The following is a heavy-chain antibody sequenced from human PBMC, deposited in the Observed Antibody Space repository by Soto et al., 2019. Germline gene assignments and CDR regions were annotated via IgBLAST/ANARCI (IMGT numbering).Heavy chain of an antibody. CDR3: ARGAYYYDSSGYYYRGAFDI. CDR2: IYYSGST. V-gene: IGHV4-59*01. CDR1: GGSISSYY. J-gene: IGHJ3*02. Sequence: SETLSLTCTVSGGSISSYYWSWIRQPPGKGLEWIGYIYYSGSTNYNPSLKSRVTISVDTSKNQFSLKLSSVTAADTAVYYCARGAYYYDSSGYYYRGAFDIWGQGTMVTVS. D-gene: IGHD3-22*01.